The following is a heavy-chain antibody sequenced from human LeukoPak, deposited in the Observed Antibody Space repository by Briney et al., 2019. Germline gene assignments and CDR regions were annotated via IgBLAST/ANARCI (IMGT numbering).Heavy chain of an antibody. J-gene: IGHJ4*02. CDR3: AGLGGTVTWDY. CDR2: IKEDGSEK. V-gene: IGHV3-7*01. D-gene: IGHD4-17*01. CDR1: GFTFSTYR. Sequence: GGSLRLSCAASGFTFSTYRMSWVRQAPGKGLEWVANIKEDGSEKYYVDSVKGRFTISRDNAKNSLYLQMNGLRVEDTAVYYCAGLGGTVTWDYWGQGTLVTVSS.